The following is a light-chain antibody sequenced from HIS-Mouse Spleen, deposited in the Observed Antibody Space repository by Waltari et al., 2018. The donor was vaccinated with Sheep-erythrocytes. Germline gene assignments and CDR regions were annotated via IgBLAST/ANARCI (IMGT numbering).Light chain of an antibody. V-gene: IGLV2-23*01. CDR3: CSYAGSSTLV. CDR1: SSDVGSYNL. Sequence: QSALTQPASVSGSPGQSITISCTGTSSDVGSYNLVSWYQQHPGTAPKLMTYEGSKRPSGVSNRLSGSKSGNTASLTISGLQAEDEADYYCCSYAGSSTLVFGGGTKLTVL. J-gene: IGLJ3*02. CDR2: EGS.